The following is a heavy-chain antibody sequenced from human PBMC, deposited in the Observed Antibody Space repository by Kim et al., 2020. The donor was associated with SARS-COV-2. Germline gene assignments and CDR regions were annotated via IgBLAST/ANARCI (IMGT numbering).Heavy chain of an antibody. J-gene: IGHJ3*02. CDR1: GGTFSSYA. D-gene: IGHD2-15*01. Sequence: SVKVSCKASGGTFSSYAISWVRQAPGQGLEWMGGIIPIFGTANYAQKFQGRVTITADESTSTAYMELSSLRSEDTAVYYCARESEGYCSGGSCYSGPVDAFDIWGQGTMVTVSS. CDR3: ARESEGYCSGGSCYSGPVDAFDI. V-gene: IGHV1-69*13. CDR2: IIPIFGTA.